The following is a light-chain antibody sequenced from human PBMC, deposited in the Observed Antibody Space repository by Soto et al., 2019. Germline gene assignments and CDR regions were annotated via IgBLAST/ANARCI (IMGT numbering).Light chain of an antibody. CDR2: EVS. Sequence: QSALPQPPSASGSPGQSVTLSCTGTSSDVGGYNYVSWYQQHPGKAPKFLLFEVSRRPSGVPDRFSGSKSGNTASLTVSGLQADDEADYYCSSYAGSNNPVIFGGGTKRTVL. V-gene: IGLV2-8*01. CDR1: SSDVGGYNY. J-gene: IGLJ2*01. CDR3: SSYAGSNNPVI.